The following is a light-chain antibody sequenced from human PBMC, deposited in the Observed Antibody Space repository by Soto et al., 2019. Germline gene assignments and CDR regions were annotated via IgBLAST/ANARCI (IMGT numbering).Light chain of an antibody. CDR3: QQYKNWPPRT. J-gene: IGKJ1*01. Sequence: EIVMTQSPATLSVSPGERATLSCRASQSVSSNLAWYQQKPGQAPRLLIYVASTRAAGIPARFSGSGSGTEFTLTMSSLQSEDFAVYYCQQYKNWPPRTFGQGTKVEI. V-gene: IGKV3-15*01. CDR1: QSVSSN. CDR2: VAS.